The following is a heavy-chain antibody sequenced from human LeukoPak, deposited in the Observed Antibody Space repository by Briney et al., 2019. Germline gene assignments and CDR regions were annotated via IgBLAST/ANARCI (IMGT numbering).Heavy chain of an antibody. CDR2: IYTSGRT. CDR1: GGSISSYY. CDR3: AREGGEQLVTYFSYMDV. V-gene: IGHV4-4*07. Sequence: SETLSLTCTVSGGSISSYYWSWIRQPAGKGLEWIGRIYTSGRTNYNPSLKSRVTMSVDTSKNQFSLKLSSVTAADTAVYYCAREGGEQLVTYFSYMDVWGKGTTVTVSS. D-gene: IGHD6-6*01. J-gene: IGHJ6*03.